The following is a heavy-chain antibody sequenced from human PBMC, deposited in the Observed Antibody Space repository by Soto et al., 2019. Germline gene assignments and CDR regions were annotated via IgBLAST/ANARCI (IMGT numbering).Heavy chain of an antibody. CDR1: GYTFTSYG. CDR3: PRNDWLREDSFDY. Sequence: QVQLVQSGADVKKPGASVKVSCKASGYTFTSYGVTWVRQAPGQGLEWMGWISAYNGDTNYAQKLQGTVTMTTDPATRTAYKELRRLRSDDPAFYYCPRNDWLREDSFDYWGQETLTNVST. CDR2: ISAYNGDT. D-gene: IGHD5-12*01. J-gene: IGHJ4*02. V-gene: IGHV1-18*04.